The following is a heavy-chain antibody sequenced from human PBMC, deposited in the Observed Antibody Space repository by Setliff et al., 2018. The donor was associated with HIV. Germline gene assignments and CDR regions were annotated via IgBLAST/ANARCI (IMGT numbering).Heavy chain of an antibody. CDR2: IYWNDDK. CDR3: AHNRDHSTVPYFYDY. Sequence: SGPTLVNPTQTLTLTCTFSGFSLTTSGVGVGWIRQPPGEALEWLALIYWNDDKRYNLSLKSRLTVTKDTSKKEVVVTMTNMDPVDTATYYCAHNRDHSTVPYFYDYWGQGTRVTVSS. J-gene: IGHJ4*02. CDR1: GFSLTTSGVG. D-gene: IGHD6-13*01. V-gene: IGHV2-5*01.